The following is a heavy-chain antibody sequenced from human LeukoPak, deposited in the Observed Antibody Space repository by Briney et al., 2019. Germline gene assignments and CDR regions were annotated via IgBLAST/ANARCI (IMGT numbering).Heavy chain of an antibody. J-gene: IGHJ4*02. CDR1: GFTFDDYG. Sequence: GGSLRLSCAASGFTFDDYGMSWVRQAPGKGLEWGSGINWNGGSTGYADSVKGRFTISRDNAKNSLYLQMNSLRAEDTALYYCAREQDYGGIAAAGTLDYWGQGTLVTVSS. CDR3: AREQDYGGIAAAGTLDY. D-gene: IGHD6-13*01. V-gene: IGHV3-20*04. CDR2: INWNGGST.